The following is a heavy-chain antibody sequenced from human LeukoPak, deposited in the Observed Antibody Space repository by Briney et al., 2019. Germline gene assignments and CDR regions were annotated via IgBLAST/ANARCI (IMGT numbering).Heavy chain of an antibody. Sequence: SETLSLTCAVYGGSFSGYYWSWIRQPPGKGLEWIGEINHSGSTNYNPSLKSRVTISVDTSKNQFSLKLSSVTAADTAVYYCARETAMVRGVFDPWGQGTLVTVSS. D-gene: IGHD3-10*01. CDR3: ARETAMVRGVFDP. CDR1: GGSFSGYY. J-gene: IGHJ5*02. V-gene: IGHV4-34*01. CDR2: INHSGST.